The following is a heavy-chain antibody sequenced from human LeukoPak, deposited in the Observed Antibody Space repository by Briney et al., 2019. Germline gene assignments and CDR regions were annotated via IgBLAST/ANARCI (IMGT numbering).Heavy chain of an antibody. Sequence: PSETLSLTCTVSGGSISSYYWSWIRQPAGKGLEWIGRIYTSGSTNYNPSLKSRVTMSVDTSKNQFSLKLSSATAADTAVYYCARDSRLLEWLFPHWYFDLWGRGTLVTVSS. J-gene: IGHJ2*01. CDR1: GGSISSYY. CDR2: IYTSGST. CDR3: ARDSRLLEWLFPHWYFDL. V-gene: IGHV4-4*07. D-gene: IGHD3-3*01.